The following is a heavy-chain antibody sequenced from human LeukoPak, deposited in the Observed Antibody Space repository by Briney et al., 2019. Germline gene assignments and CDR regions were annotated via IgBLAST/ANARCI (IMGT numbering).Heavy chain of an antibody. J-gene: IGHJ4*02. Sequence: GGSLRLSCAASGFTSSSYEMNWVRQAPGKGLQWVSDISSSGTTIYYADSVKGRFTISRDNAKNSLYLQMNSLRAEDTAVYYCAGKYCSTTSCLFDNWGQGTLVTVSS. D-gene: IGHD2-2*01. V-gene: IGHV3-48*03. CDR2: ISSSGTTI. CDR3: AGKYCSTTSCLFDN. CDR1: GFTSSSYE.